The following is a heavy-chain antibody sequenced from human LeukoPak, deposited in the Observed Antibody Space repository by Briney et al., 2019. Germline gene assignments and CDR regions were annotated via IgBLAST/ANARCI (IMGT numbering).Heavy chain of an antibody. V-gene: IGHV3-66*04. CDR3: ARLVTGTAVINSGWFDP. CDR1: GFTLSSNY. D-gene: IGHD4-23*01. Sequence: GGSLTLSCAASGFTLSSNYMTWVRQAPGKGLEWASVIYSGGNTYYSDSVKGRFSISRDNSKNTVYLQMNSLRAEDTAVYYCARLVTGTAVINSGWFDPWGQGTLVTVSS. CDR2: IYSGGNT. J-gene: IGHJ5*02.